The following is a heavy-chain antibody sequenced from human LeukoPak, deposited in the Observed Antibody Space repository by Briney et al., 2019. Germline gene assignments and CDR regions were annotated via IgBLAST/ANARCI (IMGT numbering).Heavy chain of an antibody. V-gene: IGHV3-21*06. Sequence: GGSLRLSCEGSGFTVSNYAMNWVRQAPGEGLAWVASISSSSSYMYYADSVKGRFTISRDNGKNSLYLQMNSLTAEDTGVYFCARGGSCSGATCYSPLYYYFYYMDVWGKGTTVTISS. J-gene: IGHJ6*03. CDR2: ISSSSSYM. CDR3: ARGGSCSGATCYSPLYYYFYYMDV. D-gene: IGHD2-15*01. CDR1: GFTVSNYA.